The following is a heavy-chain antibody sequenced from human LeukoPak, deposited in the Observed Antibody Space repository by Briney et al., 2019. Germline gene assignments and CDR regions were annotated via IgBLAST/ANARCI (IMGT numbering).Heavy chain of an antibody. J-gene: IGHJ6*02. CDR3: AIVPTVRRYYGVDV. V-gene: IGHV1-18*01. Sequence: ASVKVSCKASGYTFTGNGISWVRQAPGQGLEWMGWTSIYNGNTNYAQKLQGRVTMTTDTSTSTAYTELRSLRSDDTAIYYCAIVPTVRRYYGVDVWGQGTTVTVSS. D-gene: IGHD2-2*01. CDR1: GYTFTGNG. CDR2: TSIYNGNT.